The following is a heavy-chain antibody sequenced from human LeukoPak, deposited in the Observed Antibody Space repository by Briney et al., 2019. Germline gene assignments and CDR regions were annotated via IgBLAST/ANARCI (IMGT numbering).Heavy chain of an antibody. CDR1: GGSISSSSYY. J-gene: IGHJ5*02. CDR2: IYYSGST. D-gene: IGHD2-2*01. Sequence: SETLSLTCTVSGGSISSSSYYWGWIRQPPGKGLEWVGSIYYSGSTYYNPSLKSRVTISVDTSKNQFSLKLSSVTAADTAVYYCARDRAVVPAANWFDPWGQGTLVTVSS. V-gene: IGHV4-39*07. CDR3: ARDRAVVPAANWFDP.